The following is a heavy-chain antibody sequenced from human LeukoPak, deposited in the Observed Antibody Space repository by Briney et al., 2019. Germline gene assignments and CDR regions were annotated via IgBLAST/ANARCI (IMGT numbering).Heavy chain of an antibody. Sequence: PGGPLRLSCTASGFTFGDYAMSWVRQAPGKGLEWVGFIRSKAYGGTTEYAASVKGRFTISRDDSKSIAYLQMNSLKTEDTAVYYCTRGIGYCSGGSCYYDYWGQGTLVTVSS. J-gene: IGHJ4*02. D-gene: IGHD2-15*01. CDR2: IRSKAYGGTT. CDR1: GFTFGDYA. CDR3: TRGIGYCSGGSCYYDY. V-gene: IGHV3-49*04.